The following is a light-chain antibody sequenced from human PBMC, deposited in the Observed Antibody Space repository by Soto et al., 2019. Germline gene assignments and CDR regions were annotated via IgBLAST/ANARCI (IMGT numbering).Light chain of an antibody. CDR2: DAS. Sequence: EIVLTHSPATLSVSPGERATLSCRASQSVGSNLAWYQQRPGQPPRLLIYDASTRATDIPARFSGGGSGTEFTLTISRLQSEDFAVYYCQQYNNLPYTFGQGTKLQIK. J-gene: IGKJ2*01. CDR3: QQYNNLPYT. V-gene: IGKV3D-15*01. CDR1: QSVGSN.